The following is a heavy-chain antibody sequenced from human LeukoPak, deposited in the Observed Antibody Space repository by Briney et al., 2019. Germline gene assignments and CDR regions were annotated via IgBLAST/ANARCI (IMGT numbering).Heavy chain of an antibody. CDR2: IYYSGST. V-gene: IGHV4-59*01. CDR1: GGSISSYY. J-gene: IGHJ4*02. D-gene: IGHD5-12*01. CDR3: AREGYSGYDSR. Sequence: PSETLSPTCTVSGGSISSYYWSWIRQPPGKGLEWIGYIYYSGSTNYNPSLKSRVTISVDTSKNQFSLKLSSVTAADTAVYYCAREGYSGYDSRWGQGTLVTVSS.